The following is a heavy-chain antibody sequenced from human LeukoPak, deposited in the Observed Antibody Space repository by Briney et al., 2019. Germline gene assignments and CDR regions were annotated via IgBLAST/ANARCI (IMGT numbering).Heavy chain of an antibody. Sequence: PGGSLRLSCAASGFTFSSHAMNWVRQAPGKGLEWVSGISNSGGNTYYADSVKGRFTISRDNSKNTLYLQMNSLRAEDTAVYYCARVRYSSGWSFDYWGQGTLVTVSS. CDR3: ARVRYSSGWSFDY. CDR2: ISNSGGNT. CDR1: GFTFSSHA. D-gene: IGHD6-19*01. V-gene: IGHV3-23*01. J-gene: IGHJ4*02.